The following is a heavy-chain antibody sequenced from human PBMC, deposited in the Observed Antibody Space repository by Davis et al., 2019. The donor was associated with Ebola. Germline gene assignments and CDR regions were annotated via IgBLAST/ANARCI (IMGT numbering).Heavy chain of an antibody. V-gene: IGHV3-23*01. CDR2: ISGSGGST. CDR3: AKDTSNIWFDI. J-gene: IGHJ3*02. Sequence: LSLTCAASGFSFNTYAMTWVRQAPGKGLEWVSAISGSGGSTYYADSVKGRFTISRDNSKNTLYLEMNGLRVEDTAIYYCAKDTSNIWFDIWGQGTMVTVSP. D-gene: IGHD2/OR15-2a*01. CDR1: GFSFNTYA.